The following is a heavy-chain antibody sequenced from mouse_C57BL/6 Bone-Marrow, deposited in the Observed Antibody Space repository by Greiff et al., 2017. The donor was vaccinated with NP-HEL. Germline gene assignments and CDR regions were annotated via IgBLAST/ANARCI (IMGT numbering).Heavy chain of an antibody. D-gene: IGHD1-1*01. V-gene: IGHV1-5*01. CDR3: TRKYYGSSYSAWFAY. CDR1: GYTFTSYW. CDR2: IYPGNSDT. J-gene: IGHJ3*01. Sequence: EVKLVESGTVLARPGASVKMSCKTSGYTFTSYWMHWVKQRPGQGLEWIGAIYPGNSDTSYNQKFKGKAKLTAVTSASTAYMELSSLTNEDSAVYYCTRKYYGSSYSAWFAYWGQGTLVTVSA.